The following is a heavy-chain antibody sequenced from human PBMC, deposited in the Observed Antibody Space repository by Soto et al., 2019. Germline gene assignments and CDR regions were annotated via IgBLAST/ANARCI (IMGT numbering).Heavy chain of an antibody. V-gene: IGHV3-48*01. D-gene: IGHD3-22*01. Sequence: VTRSCTASGFTISNYTMNWVRQAPGKGLEWVSYISSSSSTIYYADSVKGRFTISRDNAKNSLYLQMNSLRAEDTAVYYCARGGRWLDAFDIWGQGTMVTVSS. CDR3: ARGGRWLDAFDI. CDR2: ISSSSSTI. CDR1: GFTISNYT. J-gene: IGHJ3*02.